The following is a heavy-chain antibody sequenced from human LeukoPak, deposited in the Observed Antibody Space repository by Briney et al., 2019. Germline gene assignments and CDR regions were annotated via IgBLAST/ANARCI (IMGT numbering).Heavy chain of an antibody. D-gene: IGHD3-22*01. Sequence: GGSLRLSCAASGFTFSSYAMSWVRQAPGKGLEWVSAISGSGGSTYYADSVKGRFTISRDNSKNTLYLQMNSLRAEDTAVYYCAKRMDSSGYLSRSYDYWGQGALVTVSS. V-gene: IGHV3-23*01. CDR3: AKRMDSSGYLSRSYDY. CDR2: ISGSGGST. CDR1: GFTFSSYA. J-gene: IGHJ4*02.